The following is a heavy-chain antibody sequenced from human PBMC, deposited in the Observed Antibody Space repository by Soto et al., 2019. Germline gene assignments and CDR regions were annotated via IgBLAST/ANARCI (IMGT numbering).Heavy chain of an antibody. V-gene: IGHV2-70*11. CDR1: VFSLSTSGMC. Sequence: SGPTLVNPTQTLTLTCTFSVFSLSTSGMCVSWIRQPPGKALEWLARIDWDDDKYYSTSLKTRLTISKDTSKNQVVLTMTNMDPVDTATYYCARSQYYYDSSGYYYPFDYWGQGTLVTVSS. CDR3: ARSQYYYDSSGYYYPFDY. J-gene: IGHJ4*02. D-gene: IGHD3-22*01. CDR2: IDWDDDK.